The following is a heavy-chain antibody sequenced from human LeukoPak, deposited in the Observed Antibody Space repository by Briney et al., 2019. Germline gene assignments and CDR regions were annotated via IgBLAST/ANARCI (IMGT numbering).Heavy chain of an antibody. V-gene: IGHV3-23*01. D-gene: IGHD2-2*01. CDR1: GFTFSSYA. CDR3: AKSRGDCSSTXXXXXWFDP. J-gene: IGHJ5*02. Sequence: GGSLRLSCAASGFTFSSYAMSWVRQAPGKGLEWVSAXSGSGGSTYYADSVKGRFTISRDNSKNTLYLQMNSLRAEDTAVYYCAKSRGDCSSTXXXXXWFDPWGQGTLVTVSS. CDR2: XSGSGGST.